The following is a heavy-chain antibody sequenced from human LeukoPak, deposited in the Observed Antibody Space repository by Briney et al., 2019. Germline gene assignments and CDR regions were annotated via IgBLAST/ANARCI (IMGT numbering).Heavy chain of an antibody. Sequence: QAGGSLRLSCAASGFTFSRYGLHWVRQAPGKGLEWVAVIANDGKDKKYADSVKGRSSISRDNSKSTLYLQMNSLRAEDTGVYYCAKDQQVGAAAYYFDSWGQGTLVTVPS. CDR1: GFTFSRYG. CDR2: IANDGKDK. D-gene: IGHD6-13*01. V-gene: IGHV3-30*18. CDR3: AKDQQVGAAAYYFDS. J-gene: IGHJ4*02.